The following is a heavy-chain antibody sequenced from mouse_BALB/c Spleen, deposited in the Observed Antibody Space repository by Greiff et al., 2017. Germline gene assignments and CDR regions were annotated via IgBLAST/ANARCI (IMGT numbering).Heavy chain of an antibody. V-gene: IGHV1-18*01. J-gene: IGHJ3*01. CDR1: GYTFTDYN. Sequence: EVQLQQSGPDLVKPGASVKIPCKASGYTFTDYNMDWVKQSHGKSLEWIGDINPNNGGTIYNQKFKGKATLTVDKSSSTAYMELRSLTSEDTAVYYCARDDPWFAYWGQGTLVTVSA. CDR3: ARDDPWFAY. CDR2: INPNNGGT.